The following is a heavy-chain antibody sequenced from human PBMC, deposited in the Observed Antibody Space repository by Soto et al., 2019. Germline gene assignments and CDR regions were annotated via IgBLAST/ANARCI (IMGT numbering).Heavy chain of an antibody. D-gene: IGHD3-9*01. CDR3: ARGPYVILTGISFDY. V-gene: IGHV3-21*01. CDR1: GFTFSSYS. J-gene: IGHJ4*02. CDR2: ISSSSSYI. Sequence: GGALRLSCAASGFTFSSYSMNWVRQAPGKGLEWVSSISSSSSYIYYADSVKGRFTISRDNAKNSLYLQMNSLRAEDTAVYYCARGPYVILTGISFDYWGQGTLVTVSS.